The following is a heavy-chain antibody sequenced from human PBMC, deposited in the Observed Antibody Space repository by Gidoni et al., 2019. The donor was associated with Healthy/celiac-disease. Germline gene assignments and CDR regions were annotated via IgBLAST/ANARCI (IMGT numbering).Heavy chain of an antibody. CDR2: IRGSGGGT. CDR3: AYRGPGDYFDY. J-gene: IGHJ4*02. CDR1: GFTFSNYV. D-gene: IGHD5-18*01. V-gene: IGHV3-23*01. Sequence: EVHLLESGGGLVQPGGSLRLSCAACGFTFSNYVLTWVRQAPGKGLEWVSSIRGSGGGTYYADSVKGRFTISRDHSQNTLYLQMSSLSADDTAVYYCAYRGPGDYFDYWGQGTLVTVSS.